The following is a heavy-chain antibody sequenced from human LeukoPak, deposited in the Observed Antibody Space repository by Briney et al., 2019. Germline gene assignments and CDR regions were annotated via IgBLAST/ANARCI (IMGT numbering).Heavy chain of an antibody. Sequence: PSQTLSLTCTVSGGSISSGSYYWSWIRQPAGKGLEWIGRIYTSGSTNYNPSLKSRVTMSVDTSKNQFSLKLSSVTAADTAVYYCARDIGYGDYVFASFDIWGQGTMVTVSS. J-gene: IGHJ3*02. D-gene: IGHD4-17*01. CDR2: IYTSGST. CDR3: ARDIGYGDYVFASFDI. CDR1: GGSISSGSYY. V-gene: IGHV4-61*02.